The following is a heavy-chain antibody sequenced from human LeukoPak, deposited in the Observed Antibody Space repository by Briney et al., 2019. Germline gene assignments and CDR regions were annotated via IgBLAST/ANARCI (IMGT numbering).Heavy chain of an antibody. Sequence: GASVKVSCKASGYTFTGYYMHWVRQAPGQGLEWMGWINPNSGDTNYAQRFQGRVTMTRDTSISTAYMELSRLRSDDTAVYYCASGGGQRLFLWGMDVWGQGTTVSVSS. J-gene: IGHJ6*02. CDR1: GYTFTGYY. V-gene: IGHV1-2*02. D-gene: IGHD6-19*01. CDR3: ASGGGQRLFLWGMDV. CDR2: INPNSGDT.